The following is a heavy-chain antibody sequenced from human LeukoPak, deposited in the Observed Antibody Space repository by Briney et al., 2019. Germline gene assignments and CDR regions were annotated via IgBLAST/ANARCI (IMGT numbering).Heavy chain of an antibody. CDR2: IYSGGST. CDR1: GFTFSSYS. CDR3: ASGGKYCTGGACYGD. Sequence: GGSLRLSCAASGFTFSSYSMNWVRQSPGKGLEWVSVIYSGGSTFYADSVKGRFTISRDNSKNTVYLQMNSLRAEDTAVYYCASGGKYCTGGACYGDWGQGTLVTVSS. D-gene: IGHD2-8*02. J-gene: IGHJ4*02. V-gene: IGHV3-53*01.